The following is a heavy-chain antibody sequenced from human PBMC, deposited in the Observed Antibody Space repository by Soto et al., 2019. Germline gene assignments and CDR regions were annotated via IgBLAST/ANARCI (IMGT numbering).Heavy chain of an antibody. CDR1: GGTFSSYA. J-gene: IGHJ6*02. CDR3: ARSQGSSTSLELYYYYYYGMDV. Sequence: QVQLVQSGAEVKKPGSSVKVSCKASGGTFSSYAISWVRQAPGQGLEWMGGIIPISDTTNYAQKFQGRVTITADESRSPAYMELSSLRSEDTAVYYCARSQGSSTSLELYYYYYYGMDVWGQGTTVTVSS. D-gene: IGHD2-2*01. V-gene: IGHV1-69*01. CDR2: IIPISDTT.